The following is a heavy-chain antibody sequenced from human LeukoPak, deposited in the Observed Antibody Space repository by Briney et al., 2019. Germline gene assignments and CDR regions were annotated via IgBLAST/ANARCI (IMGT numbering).Heavy chain of an antibody. D-gene: IGHD6-13*01. Sequence: PGGSLRLSCAASGFTFSGSAMHWVRQASGKGLEWVGRIRSKANSYATAYAASVKGRFTISRDDSKNTAYLQMNSLKTEDTAVYYGVSEQQLRNDYWGQGTLVTVSS. J-gene: IGHJ4*02. CDR3: VSEQQLRNDY. CDR1: GFTFSGSA. V-gene: IGHV3-73*01. CDR2: IRSKANSYAT.